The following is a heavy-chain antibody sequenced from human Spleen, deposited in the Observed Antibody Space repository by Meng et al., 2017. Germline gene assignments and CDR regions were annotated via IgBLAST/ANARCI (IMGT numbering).Heavy chain of an antibody. J-gene: IGHJ4*02. D-gene: IGHD1/OR15-1a*01. V-gene: IGHV3-74*01. CDR2: ISGSGSST. CDR1: EFAFISSW. Sequence: GESLKISCAASEFAFISSWMHWVRQAPGKGLVWVSSISGSGSSTYYADSVKGRFTISRDNSENTLYLQMSSLRTEDTAVYYCAKDSVQGREQWEQGDNWGQGTLVTVSS. CDR3: AKDSVQGREQWEQGDN.